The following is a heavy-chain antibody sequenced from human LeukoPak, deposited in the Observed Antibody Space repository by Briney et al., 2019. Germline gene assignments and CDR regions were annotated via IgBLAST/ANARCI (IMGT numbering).Heavy chain of an antibody. V-gene: IGHV1-18*04. D-gene: IGHD6-13*01. CDR3: ARGRIAAAGMGNWFDP. Sequence: AASVKVSCKASGYTFTGYYMHWVRQAPGQGLEWMGWISAYNGNTNYAQKLQGRVTMTTDTSTSTAYMDLRSLRSDDTAVYYCARGRIAAAGMGNWFDPWGQGTLVTVSS. CDR1: GYTFTGYY. CDR2: ISAYNGNT. J-gene: IGHJ5*02.